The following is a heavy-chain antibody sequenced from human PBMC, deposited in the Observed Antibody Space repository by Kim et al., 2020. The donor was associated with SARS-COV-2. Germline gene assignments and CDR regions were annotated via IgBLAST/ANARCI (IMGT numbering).Heavy chain of an antibody. CDR3: ARGGLRDYDSSGYYGY. D-gene: IGHD3-22*01. V-gene: IGHV4-34*01. CDR1: GGSFSGYY. CDR2: INHSGST. Sequence: SETLSLTCAVYGGSFSGYYWSWIRQPPGKGLEWIGEINHSGSTNYNPSLKSRVTISVDTSKNQFSRKLSSVTAADTAVYYCARGGLRDYDSSGYYGYWGQGTLVTVSS. J-gene: IGHJ4*02.